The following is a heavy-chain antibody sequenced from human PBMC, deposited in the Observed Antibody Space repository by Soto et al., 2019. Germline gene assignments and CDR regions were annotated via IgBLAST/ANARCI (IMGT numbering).Heavy chain of an antibody. CDR2: INAGNGNT. CDR1: GYTFTSYA. Sequence: QVQLVQSGAEVKKPGASVKVSCKDSGYTFTSYAMHWVRQAPGQRLEWMGWINAGNGNTKYSQKFQGRVTITRDTSASTSYMELSSLRSEDTAVYYCARDCGGDCYPAEYFQHWGQGTLDTVSS. D-gene: IGHD2-21*02. CDR3: ARDCGGDCYPAEYFQH. J-gene: IGHJ1*01. V-gene: IGHV1-3*01.